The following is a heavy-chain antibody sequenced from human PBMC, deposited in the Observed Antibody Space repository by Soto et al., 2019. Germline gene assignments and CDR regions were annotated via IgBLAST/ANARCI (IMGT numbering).Heavy chain of an antibody. CDR2: VYYSGST. V-gene: IGHV4-61*01. CDR1: GGSVSSSSYY. D-gene: IGHD5-12*01. CDR3: ASVDSGYDPSSYYYYYYMDV. J-gene: IGHJ6*03. Sequence: SETLSLTCTVSGGSVSSSSYYWGRVRQPPGKGLEWIGCVYYSGSTNYNPSLKSRVTISVDTSKNQFSLKLSSVTAADTAVYYCASVDSGYDPSSYYYYYYMDVWGKGTTVTVSS.